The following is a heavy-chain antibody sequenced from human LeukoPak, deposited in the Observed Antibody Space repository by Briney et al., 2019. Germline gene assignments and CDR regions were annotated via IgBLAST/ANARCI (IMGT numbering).Heavy chain of an antibody. J-gene: IGHJ6*03. CDR1: GFTFSRLG. CDR2: IHNDGTQG. Sequence: GGSLRLSCAASGFTFSRLGMQWVRQAPGKRLEWVAVIHNDGTQGQYADSVKGRFTISKDNSQNTLYLQMNNLRDDDTAVYYCAKEGDEFRGYLDVWGKGTTVTVSS. CDR3: AKEGDEFRGYLDV. V-gene: IGHV3-30*02. D-gene: IGHD3-16*01.